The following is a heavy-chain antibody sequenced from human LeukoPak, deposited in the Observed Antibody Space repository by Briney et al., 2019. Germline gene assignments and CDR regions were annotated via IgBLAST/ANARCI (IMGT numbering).Heavy chain of an antibody. Sequence: GGSLTLSCAASGFTFSSYWMSWVRQAPGKGLEWVANIKQDGSEKYYVDSVKGRFTISRDNAKNSLYLQMNSLRAEDTAVYYCARVYWNDHFDYWGQGTLVTVSS. V-gene: IGHV3-7*01. D-gene: IGHD1-1*01. CDR1: GFTFSSYW. CDR3: ARVYWNDHFDY. CDR2: IKQDGSEK. J-gene: IGHJ4*02.